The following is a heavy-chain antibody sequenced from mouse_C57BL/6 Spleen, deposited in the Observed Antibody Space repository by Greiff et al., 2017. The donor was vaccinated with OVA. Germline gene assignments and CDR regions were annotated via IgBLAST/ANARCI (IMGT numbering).Heavy chain of an antibody. CDR2: ISGGGGNT. J-gene: IGHJ2*01. V-gene: IGHV5-9*01. CDR1: GFTFSSYT. Sequence: EVHLVESGGGLVKPGGSLKLSCAASGFTFSSYTMSWVRQTPEKRLEWVATISGGGGNTYYPDSVKGRFTISRDNAKNTLYLQMSSLRSEDTALYYCARQGTAQATDYWGQGTTLTVSS. D-gene: IGHD3-2*02. CDR3: ARQGTAQATDY.